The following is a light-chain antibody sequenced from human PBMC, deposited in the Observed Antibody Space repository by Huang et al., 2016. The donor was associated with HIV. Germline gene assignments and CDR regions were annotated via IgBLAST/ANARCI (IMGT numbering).Light chain of an antibody. V-gene: IGKV3-20*01. J-gene: IGKJ2*03. CDR1: QTVTNNY. Sequence: IVLTQCPDTLSLSPGERATLSCRASQTVTNNYLAWYQQRPGQAPRLLIYGASTRATGIPDRFSGSGSGTDFTLTISRLEPKDFVVYYCQQFGSSPPYSFGQGTKLEIK. CDR2: GAS. CDR3: QQFGSSPPYS.